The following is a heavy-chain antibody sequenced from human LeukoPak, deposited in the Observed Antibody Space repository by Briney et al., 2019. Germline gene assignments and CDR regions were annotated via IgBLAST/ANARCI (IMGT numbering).Heavy chain of an antibody. CDR3: ARSAFGELLQDDY. CDR1: GYTFTGYY. Sequence: GASVKVSCKASGYTFTGYYMHWVRQAPGQGLEWMGWINPNSGGTNYAQKLQGRVTMTRDTSISTAYMELSRLRSDDTAVYYCARSAFGELLQDDYWGQGTLVTVSS. J-gene: IGHJ4*02. CDR2: INPNSGGT. D-gene: IGHD3-10*01. V-gene: IGHV1-2*02.